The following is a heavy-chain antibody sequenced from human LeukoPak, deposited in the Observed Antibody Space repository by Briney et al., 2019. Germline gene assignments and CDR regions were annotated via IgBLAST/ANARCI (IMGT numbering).Heavy chain of an antibody. Sequence: AGGSLRLSCAASGFTFSSYSMNWVRQAPGKGLEWVSGIIASSATKYYADSVKGRFAISRDNSQNTVYLEMNSLRAEGTAVYYCARDDNWLQFGCWGQGTLVTVSS. CDR3: ARDDNWLQFGC. CDR1: GFTFSSYS. CDR2: IIASSATK. J-gene: IGHJ4*02. D-gene: IGHD5-24*01. V-gene: IGHV3-23*01.